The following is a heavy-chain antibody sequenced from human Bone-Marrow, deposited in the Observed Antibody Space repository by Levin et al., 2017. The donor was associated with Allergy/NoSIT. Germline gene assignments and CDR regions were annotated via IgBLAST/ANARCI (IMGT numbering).Heavy chain of an antibody. CDR2: ISSSSHTI. CDR1: GFMFSDFY. J-gene: IGHJ5*02. CDR3: ARGSDRYYDSSGYFQS. V-gene: IGHV3-11*01. Sequence: SCAGSGFMFSDFYMSWIRQAPGKGLEWVSYISSSSHTIYYADSVKGRFAISRDNAGNSLYLEMNSLRGDDTAVYYCARGSDRYYDSSGYFQSWGQGTLVTVSS. D-gene: IGHD3-22*01.